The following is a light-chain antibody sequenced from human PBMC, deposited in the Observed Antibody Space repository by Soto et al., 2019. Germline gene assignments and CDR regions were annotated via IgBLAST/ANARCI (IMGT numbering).Light chain of an antibody. CDR3: QQRGNLPLT. CDR2: DAF. V-gene: IGKV3-11*01. CDR1: ESVGST. Sequence: EIVLTQSPGTLSLSPGERATLSCRASESVGSTLAWYQHKPGQAPRLLIYDAFNRAAGIPSRFSGSGSGTDFTLTISSLEPEDFAVYYCQQRGNLPLTSGGGTKMDIK. J-gene: IGKJ4*01.